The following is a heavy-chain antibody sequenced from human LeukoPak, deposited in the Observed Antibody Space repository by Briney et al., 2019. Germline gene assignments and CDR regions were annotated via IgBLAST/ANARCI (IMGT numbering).Heavy chain of an antibody. Sequence: SETLSLTCTVSGYSISSGYYWGWIRQPPGKGLEWIGSIYHSGSTYYNPSLKSRVTISVDTSKNQFSLKLSSVTAADTAVYYCARHWNDAWFDYWGQGTLVTVSS. CDR3: ARHWNDAWFDY. J-gene: IGHJ4*02. CDR2: IYHSGST. CDR1: GYSISSGYY. V-gene: IGHV4-38-2*02. D-gene: IGHD1-1*01.